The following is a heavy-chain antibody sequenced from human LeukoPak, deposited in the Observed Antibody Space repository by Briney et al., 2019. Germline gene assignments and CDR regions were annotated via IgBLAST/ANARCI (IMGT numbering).Heavy chain of an antibody. J-gene: IGHJ3*02. CDR1: GYSFSSYW. V-gene: IGHV5-51*01. CDR2: IYPGESNH. CDR3: SRQRGYCTIGVCYRMAFDI. D-gene: IGHD2-8*01. Sequence: GESLKISCQGSGYSFSSYWIGWVRQMQGKGLEWMAIIYPGESNHSYRPFFQGQVTTSADTSISTAYLQWSSLKASAPAMYYLSRQRGYCTIGVCYRMAFDIWGQGTMVTVSS.